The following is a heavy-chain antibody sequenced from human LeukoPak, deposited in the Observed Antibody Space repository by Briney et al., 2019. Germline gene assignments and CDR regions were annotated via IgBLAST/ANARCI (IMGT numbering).Heavy chain of an antibody. D-gene: IGHD5-12*01. CDR2: IYNSGRT. CDR1: SDSISSFY. V-gene: IGHV4-59*01. Sequence: SETLSLTCTVSSDSISSFYWSWIRQPPGKGLEWIGYIYNSGRTNYNPSLKSRVTISIDTSKNQYPLKLSSVTAADTAVYYCARADSLSGYNFDYWGQGTPVTVSS. CDR3: ARADSLSGYNFDY. J-gene: IGHJ4*02.